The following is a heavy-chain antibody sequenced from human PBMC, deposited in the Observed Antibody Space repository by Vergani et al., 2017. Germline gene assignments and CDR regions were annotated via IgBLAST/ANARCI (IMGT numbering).Heavy chain of an antibody. CDR1: GFTFNSYA. D-gene: IGHD1-1*01. J-gene: IGHJ3*02. CDR2: INNNGGST. CDR3: AKDGPRGTAFDI. V-gene: IGHV3-23*01. Sequence: QLLESGGGLIQPGGSLRLSCAASGFTFNSYAMTWVRQAPGKGLEWVSGINNNGGSTYYADSVKGRFTISRDNSKNTLYLQMTDLRAEDTAVYYCAKDGPRGTAFDIWGQGTMVTVSS.